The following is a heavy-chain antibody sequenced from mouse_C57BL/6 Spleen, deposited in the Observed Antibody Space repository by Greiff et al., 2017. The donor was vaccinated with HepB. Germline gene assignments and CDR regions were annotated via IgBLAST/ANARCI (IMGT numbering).Heavy chain of an antibody. V-gene: IGHV1-39*01. D-gene: IGHD2-1*01. CDR2: INPNYGTT. CDR3: ARDGIYYGNPGWFAY. J-gene: IGHJ3*01. Sequence: VQLKESGPELVKPGASVKISCKASGYSFTDYNMNWVKQSNGKSLEWIGVINPNYGTTSYNQKFKGKATLTVDQSSSTAYMQLNSLTSEDSAVYYCARDGIYYGNPGWFAYWGQGTLVTVSA. CDR1: GYSFTDYN.